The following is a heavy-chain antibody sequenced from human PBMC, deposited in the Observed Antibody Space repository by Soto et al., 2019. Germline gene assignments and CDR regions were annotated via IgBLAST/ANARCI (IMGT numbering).Heavy chain of an antibody. D-gene: IGHD6-13*01. J-gene: IGHJ6*02. CDR2: ISGSGGST. V-gene: IGHV3-23*01. Sequence: RQAPGKGLEWVSAISGSGGSTYYADSVKGRFTISRDNSKNTLYLQMSSLRAEDTAVYYCAKTIAAASDYYYYGMDVWGQGTTVTVSS. CDR3: AKTIAAASDYYYYGMDV.